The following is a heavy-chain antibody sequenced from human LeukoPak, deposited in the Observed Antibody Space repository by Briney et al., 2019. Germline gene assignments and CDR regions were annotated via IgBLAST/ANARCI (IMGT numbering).Heavy chain of an antibody. D-gene: IGHD1-1*01. J-gene: IGHJ4*02. CDR3: ARASNWNDVY. CDR2: IYSGGST. V-gene: IGHV3-53*01. CDR1: GFTVSSNY. Sequence: GGSLRLSCAASGFTVSSNYMTWVRQAPGKGLEWVSVIYSGGSTYYADSVKGRFTISRDNSKNTLYLQMNSLRAEDTAVYYCARASNWNDVYWGQGTLVTVSS.